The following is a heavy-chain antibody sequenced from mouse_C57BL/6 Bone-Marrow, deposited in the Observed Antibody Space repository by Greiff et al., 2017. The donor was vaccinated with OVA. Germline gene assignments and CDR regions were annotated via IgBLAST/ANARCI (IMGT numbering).Heavy chain of an antibody. CDR3: ARAGNFWFAY. J-gene: IGHJ3*01. CDR2: INPYNGGT. V-gene: IGHV1-19*01. D-gene: IGHD2-1*01. Sequence: VQLKQSGPVLVKPGASVKMSCKASGYTFTDYYMNWVKQSHGKSLEWIGVINPYNGGTSYNQKFKGKATLTVDKSSSTAYMELNSLTSEDSAVYYCARAGNFWFAYWGQGTLVTVSA. CDR1: GYTFTDYY.